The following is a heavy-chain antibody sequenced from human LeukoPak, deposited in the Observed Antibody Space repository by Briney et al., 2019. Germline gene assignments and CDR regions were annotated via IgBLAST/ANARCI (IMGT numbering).Heavy chain of an antibody. CDR2: IYHSGRT. CDR1: GYSISSSSY. CDR3: ARQASTVTTPFDY. D-gene: IGHD4-17*01. V-gene: IGHV4-38-2*02. Sequence: ASETLSLTCTVSGYSISSSSYWGWIRQPPGKGLEWIGSIYHSGRTFYNPSLKSRVTISVDTSKNQFSLNLTSVTAADTAVYYCARQASTVTTPFDYWGQGTLVTVSS. J-gene: IGHJ4*02.